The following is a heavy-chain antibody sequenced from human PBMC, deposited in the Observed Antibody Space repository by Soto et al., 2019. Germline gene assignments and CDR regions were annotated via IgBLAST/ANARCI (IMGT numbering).Heavy chain of an antibody. Sequence: ASVKVSCKASGYTFTSYYMHWVRQAPGEGLEWMGGSIPIFGTANYAQKFQGRVTISVDESTSTAYMELSSLRSEDTAVYYCARGRGYSGDDHYYYFDMDVWGQGTTVTVS. D-gene: IGHD5-12*01. V-gene: IGHV1-69*13. CDR1: GYTFTSYY. CDR2: SIPIFGTA. CDR3: ARGRGYSGDDHYYYFDMDV. J-gene: IGHJ6*02.